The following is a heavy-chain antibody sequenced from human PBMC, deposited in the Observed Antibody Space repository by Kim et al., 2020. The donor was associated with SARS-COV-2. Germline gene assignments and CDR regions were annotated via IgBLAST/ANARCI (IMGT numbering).Heavy chain of an antibody. V-gene: IGHV3-33*05. D-gene: IGHD3-16*01. Sequence: GGSLRLSCAASGFTFSSYGMHWVRQAPGKGLEWVAVISYDGSNKYYADSVKGRFTISRDNSKNTLYLQMNSLRAEDTAVYYCARESVYSHVSFDYWGQGTLVTVSS. CDR3: ARESVYSHVSFDY. CDR2: ISYDGSNK. CDR1: GFTFSSYG. J-gene: IGHJ4*02.